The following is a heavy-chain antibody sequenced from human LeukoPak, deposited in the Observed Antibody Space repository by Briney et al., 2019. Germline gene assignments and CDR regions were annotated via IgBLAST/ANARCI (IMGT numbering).Heavy chain of an antibody. CDR3: AEPLQDD. Sequence: VNVSCKASGCTFSSYAIIWVRQAPRQVLEWMGGIMPIFGTANYAQKFQGRVTITADESTSTAYMELSSLRSEDTAVYYCAEPLQDDWGQGTLVTVSS. V-gene: IGHV1-69*13. CDR1: GCTFSSYA. J-gene: IGHJ4*02. CDR2: IMPIFGTA.